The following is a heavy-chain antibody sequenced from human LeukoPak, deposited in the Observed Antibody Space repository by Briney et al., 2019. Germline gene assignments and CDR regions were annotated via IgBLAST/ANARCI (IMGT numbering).Heavy chain of an antibody. CDR2: IYTSGST. CDR3: ARLMYSSSSTYYYYYYMDV. D-gene: IGHD6-6*01. CDR1: GGSISSYY. Sequence: SETLCLTCTVSGGSISSYYWSWIRQPAGKGLEWIGRIYTSGSTNYNPSLKSRVTMSVDTSKNQFSLKLSSVTAADTAVYYCARLMYSSSSTYYYYYYMDVWGKGTTVTVSS. V-gene: IGHV4-4*07. J-gene: IGHJ6*03.